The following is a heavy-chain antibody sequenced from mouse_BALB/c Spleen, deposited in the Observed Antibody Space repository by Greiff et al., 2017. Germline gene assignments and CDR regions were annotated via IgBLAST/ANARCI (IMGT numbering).Heavy chain of an antibody. CDR1: GYTFTSYW. CDR2: INPSTGYT. CDR3: ARGLGFHYAMDY. J-gene: IGHJ4*01. V-gene: IGHV1-7*01. Sequence: QVQLQQSGAELAKPGASVKMSCKASGYTFTSYWMHWVKQRPGQGLEWIGYINPSTGYTEYNQKFKDKATLTAAKSSSTAYMQLSSLTSEDSAVYYCARGLGFHYAMDYWGQGTSVTVSS. D-gene: IGHD4-1*01.